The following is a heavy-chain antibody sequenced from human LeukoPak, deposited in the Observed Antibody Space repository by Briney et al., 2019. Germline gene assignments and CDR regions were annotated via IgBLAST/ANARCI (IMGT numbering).Heavy chain of an antibody. J-gene: IGHJ4*02. CDR3: ARSWGLMDY. V-gene: IGHV4-39*01. D-gene: IGHD3-16*01. Sequence: SETLSLTCTVSGGSISSSSYYWGWIRQPPEKGLEWIGSIYYSGSTYYNPSLKSRVTISVDTSKNQFSLKLSSVTAADTAVYYCARSWGLMDYWGQGTLVTVSS. CDR1: GGSISSSSYY. CDR2: IYYSGST.